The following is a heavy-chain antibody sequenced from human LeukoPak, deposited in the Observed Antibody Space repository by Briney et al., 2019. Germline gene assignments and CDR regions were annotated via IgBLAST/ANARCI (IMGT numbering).Heavy chain of an antibody. CDR3: ARDPGRTYYYDSSGYYAGWDYYGMDV. Sequence: GGSLRLSCAASGFTFSSYAMHWVRQAPGKGLEWVAVISYDGSNKYYADSVKGRFTISRDNSKNTLYLQMNSLRAEDTAVYYCARDPGRTYYYDSSGYYAGWDYYGMDVWGQGTTVTVSS. V-gene: IGHV3-30-3*01. CDR2: ISYDGSNK. CDR1: GFTFSSYA. D-gene: IGHD3-22*01. J-gene: IGHJ6*02.